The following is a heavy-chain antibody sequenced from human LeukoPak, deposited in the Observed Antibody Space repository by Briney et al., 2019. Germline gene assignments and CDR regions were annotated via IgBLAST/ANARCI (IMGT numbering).Heavy chain of an antibody. V-gene: IGHV3-21*01. J-gene: IGHJ6*04. CDR1: GFTFSSYS. CDR2: ISSSSSYI. D-gene: IGHD3-10*01. Sequence: GGSLRLSCAASGFTFSSYSMNWVRQAPGKGLEWVSSISSSSSYIYYADSVKGRFTISRDNAKNSLYLQMNSLRAEDTAVYYCARDCLVRGVTNYYYYGMDVWGKGTTVTVSS. CDR3: ARDCLVRGVTNYYYYGMDV.